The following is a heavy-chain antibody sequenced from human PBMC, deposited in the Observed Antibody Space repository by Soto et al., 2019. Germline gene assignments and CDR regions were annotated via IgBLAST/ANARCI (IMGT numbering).Heavy chain of an antibody. CDR3: AIDYDSSGYPRYYFDY. Sequence: QVQLVESGGGVVQPGRSLRLSCAASGFTFSSYGMHWVRQAPGKGLEWVAVIWYDGSKKYYADSVKGRFTISRDNSKNTLYLQMNSVRAEDTAVYYCAIDYDSSGYPRYYFDYWGQGTLVTVSS. J-gene: IGHJ4*02. V-gene: IGHV3-33*01. D-gene: IGHD3-22*01. CDR2: IWYDGSKK. CDR1: GFTFSSYG.